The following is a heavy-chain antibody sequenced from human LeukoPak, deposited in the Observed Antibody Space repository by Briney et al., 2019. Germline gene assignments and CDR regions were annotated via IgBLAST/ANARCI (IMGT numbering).Heavy chain of an antibody. Sequence: GGSLRLSCTASGFTFGDYAMSWVRQAPGKGLEWVGFIRSKAYGGTTEYAASVKGRFTISRDDSKSIAYLQMNSLKTEDTAVYYCTRDHDFWSGSPQKWGQGTLVTVSS. V-gene: IGHV3-49*04. J-gene: IGHJ4*02. CDR2: IRSKAYGGTT. CDR1: GFTFGDYA. D-gene: IGHD3-3*01. CDR3: TRDHDFWSGSPQK.